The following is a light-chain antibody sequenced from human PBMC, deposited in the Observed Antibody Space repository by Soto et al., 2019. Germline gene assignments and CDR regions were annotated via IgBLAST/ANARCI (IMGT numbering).Light chain of an antibody. V-gene: IGLV2-14*01. CDR2: DVS. CDR3: SSYTSSSTLA. CDR1: SSDVGGYNY. J-gene: IGLJ2*01. Sequence: QSALTQPASVSGSPGQSITISCTGTSSDVGGYNYVSWYQQQPGKAPKLMIYDVSNRPSGVSNRFSGSKSGTTASLTISGLQAEDEADYYCSSYTSSSTLAFGGGTKLTVL.